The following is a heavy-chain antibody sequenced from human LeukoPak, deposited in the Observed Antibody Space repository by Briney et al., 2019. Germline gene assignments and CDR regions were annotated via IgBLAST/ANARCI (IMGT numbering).Heavy chain of an antibody. D-gene: IGHD6-19*01. J-gene: IGHJ4*02. CDR3: ARGPVSSSGFFGY. CDR1: GFTFSSYA. Sequence: PGRSLRLSCAASGFTFSSYAMHWVRQAPGKGLEWVSYISSSGGTISYADSVKGRFTISRDNAKNSLYLQMNSLRAEDTAVYYCARGPVSSSGFFGYWGQGTLVTVSS. CDR2: ISSSGGTI. V-gene: IGHV3-48*04.